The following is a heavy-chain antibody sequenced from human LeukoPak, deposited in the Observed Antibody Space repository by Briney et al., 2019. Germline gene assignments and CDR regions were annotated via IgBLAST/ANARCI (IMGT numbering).Heavy chain of an antibody. V-gene: IGHV1-18*01. CDR2: ISAYSGNT. CDR3: ARSQGQWLVTGMDV. J-gene: IGHJ6*02. D-gene: IGHD6-19*01. Sequence: ASVNVSCKASGYTFTSYGISWVRQAPGQGLEWMGWISAYSGNTNYAQKLQGRVTMTTDTSTSTAFMELRSLRSDDTAVYYCARSQGQWLVTGMDVWGQGTTVTVSS. CDR1: GYTFTSYG.